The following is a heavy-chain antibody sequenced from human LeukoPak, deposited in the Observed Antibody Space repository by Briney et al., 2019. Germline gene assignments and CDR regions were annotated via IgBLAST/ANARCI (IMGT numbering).Heavy chain of an antibody. D-gene: IGHD3-10*01. CDR3: AKARGSYFDY. J-gene: IGHJ4*02. V-gene: IGHV3-23*01. Sequence: GGSLRLSCAASGFTFSSYAMSWVRQAPGRGLEWVSAISGSGGSTYYADSAKGRFTISRDNSKNTLYLQMNSLRAEDTAVYYCAKARGSYFDYWGQGTLVTVSS. CDR1: GFTFSSYA. CDR2: ISGSGGST.